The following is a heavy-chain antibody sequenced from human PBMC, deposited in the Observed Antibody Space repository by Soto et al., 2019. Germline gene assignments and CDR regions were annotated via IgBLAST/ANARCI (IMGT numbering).Heavy chain of an antibody. D-gene: IGHD6-13*01. J-gene: IGHJ4*02. V-gene: IGHV1-18*01. CDR3: AREALYSSGWYYSDY. CDR1: GYTFNTYG. CDR2: ISAYNGNT. Sequence: ASVKVSCKASGYTFNTYGINWVRQAPGQGLEWMGWISAYNGNTNYAEKVRGRVTMTTDTSTSTAYMELRSLRSDDTAVYYCAREALYSSGWYYSDYWGQGTPVTVSP.